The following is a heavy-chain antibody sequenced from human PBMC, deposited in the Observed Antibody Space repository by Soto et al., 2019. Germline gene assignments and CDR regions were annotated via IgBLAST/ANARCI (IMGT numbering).Heavy chain of an antibody. Sequence: GGSLRLSCAASGFTFSSYAMSWVRQAPGKGLEWVSAISGSGGSTYYADSVKGRFTISRDNSKNTLYLQMNSLRAEDTAVYYCAKSLECSGGSCYSVCKLSYYYYMDVWGKGTTVTVSS. CDR1: GFTFSSYA. CDR2: ISGSGGST. J-gene: IGHJ6*03. CDR3: AKSLECSGGSCYSVCKLSYYYYMDV. D-gene: IGHD2-15*01. V-gene: IGHV3-23*01.